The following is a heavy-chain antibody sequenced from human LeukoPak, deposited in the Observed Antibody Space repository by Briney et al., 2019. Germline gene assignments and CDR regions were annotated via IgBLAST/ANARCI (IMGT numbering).Heavy chain of an antibody. CDR3: ASRTYYYDSSAYYGGFDI. D-gene: IGHD3-22*01. V-gene: IGHV4-39*01. CDR2: FDYRGRT. CDR1: GGSISSGSHY. Sequence: SETLSLTCTVSGGSISSGSHYWGWIRQPPGKGLEWIGSFDYRGRTYYSPSLKSRVTISVDTSKNQLSLKLSSVTAADTAVYYCASRTYYYDSSAYYGGFDIWGQGTMVTVSS. J-gene: IGHJ3*02.